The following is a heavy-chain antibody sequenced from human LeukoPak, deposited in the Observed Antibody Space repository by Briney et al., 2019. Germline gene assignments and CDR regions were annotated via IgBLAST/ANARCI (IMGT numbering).Heavy chain of an antibody. CDR3: AFSGNYGVY. Sequence: GGSLRLSCAASGFTFSDYNMNWVRQAPGKGLEWISYISSSSSTIYYADSVKGRFTISRDNAKNSLYLQMSSLRAEDTAVYYCAFSGNYGVYWGQGTLVTVSS. CDR2: ISSSSSTI. D-gene: IGHD1-26*01. V-gene: IGHV3-48*01. J-gene: IGHJ4*02. CDR1: GFTFSDYN.